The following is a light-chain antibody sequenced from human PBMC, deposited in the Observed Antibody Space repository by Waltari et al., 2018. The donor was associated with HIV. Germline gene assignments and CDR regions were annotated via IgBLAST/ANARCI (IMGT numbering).Light chain of an antibody. J-gene: IGLJ2*01. V-gene: IGLV2-14*01. CDR2: EVN. CDR3: SSYTNSSTV. CDR1: SSDVGAYNY. Sequence: HSALTQPASVSGSPGPSITISCPGTSSDVGAYNYVSWYQHHPGKAPKLMIYEVNNRPSGVSNRFSGSKSGNTASLTISGLQAEDEADYYCSSYTNSSTVFGGGTKLTVL.